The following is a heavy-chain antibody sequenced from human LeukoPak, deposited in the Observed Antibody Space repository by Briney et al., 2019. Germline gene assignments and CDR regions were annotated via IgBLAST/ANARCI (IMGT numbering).Heavy chain of an antibody. V-gene: IGHV4-61*02. CDR1: GGSISSGSYY. CDR2: IYSSGST. J-gene: IGHJ5*02. Sequence: SETLSLTCTVSGGSISSGSYYWSWIRQPAGKGLEWIGRIYSSGSTNYNPSLKSRVTISLDTSKNQFSLKLSSVTAADTAVYYCARAWGSGSYSFDPWGQGTLVTVSS. D-gene: IGHD1-26*01. CDR3: ARAWGSGSYSFDP.